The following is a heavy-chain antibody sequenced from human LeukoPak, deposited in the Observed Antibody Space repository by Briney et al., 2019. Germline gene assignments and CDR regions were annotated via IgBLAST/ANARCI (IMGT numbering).Heavy chain of an antibody. Sequence: SETLSLTCPVSGGSISSYYWSWIRPPPGKGLEWIGYIYYSGSTNYNPSLKSRVTISVDTSKNQFSLKLSSVTAADTAVYYCARHGNDYDSSGYPADAFDIWGQGTMVTVSS. D-gene: IGHD3-22*01. CDR2: IYYSGST. CDR1: GGSISSYY. CDR3: ARHGNDYDSSGYPADAFDI. J-gene: IGHJ3*02. V-gene: IGHV4-59*08.